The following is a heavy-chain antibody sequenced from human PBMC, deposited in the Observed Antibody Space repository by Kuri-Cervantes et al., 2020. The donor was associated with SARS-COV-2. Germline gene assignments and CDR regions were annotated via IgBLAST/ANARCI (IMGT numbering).Heavy chain of an antibody. CDR3: ARIPGYSSGWLAFDI. J-gene: IGHJ3*02. Sequence: ETLSLTCAASGFTFSSYWMSWVRQAPGKGLEWVANIKQDGSEKYYVDSVKGRFTISRDNAKNSLYLQMNSLRAEDTAVYYCARIPGYSSGWLAFDIWGQGTMVTV. V-gene: IGHV3-7*04. CDR2: IKQDGSEK. D-gene: IGHD6-19*01. CDR1: GFTFSSYW.